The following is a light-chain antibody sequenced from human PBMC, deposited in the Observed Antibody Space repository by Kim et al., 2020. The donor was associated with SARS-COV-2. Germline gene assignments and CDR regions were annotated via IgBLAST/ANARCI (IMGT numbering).Light chain of an antibody. J-gene: IGLJ3*02. CDR1: SSNIGDNY. V-gene: IGLV1-47*02. Sequence: QFVLTQPPSASGTPGQRVTISCSGSSSNIGDNYVYWYQHVPGTAPKLLIYSSYERPSGVSDRFSGSKSGTSASLAISGLRSGDEADYYCASWDDSLSAWVFGGGTQLTVL. CDR2: SSY. CDR3: ASWDDSLSAWV.